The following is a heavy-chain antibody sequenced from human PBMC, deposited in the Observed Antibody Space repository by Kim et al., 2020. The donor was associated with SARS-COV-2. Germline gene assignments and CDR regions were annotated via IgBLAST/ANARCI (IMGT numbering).Heavy chain of an antibody. CDR2: IIPMFATT. V-gene: IGHV1-69*13. J-gene: IGHJ3*02. D-gene: IGHD1-1*01. CDR1: GGTFSTYA. CDR3: ARPLVELERLSAFDI. Sequence: SVKVSCKASGGTFSTYAMSWVRQAPGQGLEWMGGIIPMFATTNYAQHFQGRLTITADESTSTVYMELSSLRSEDTAMYYCARPLVELERLSAFDIWGQGTMVTVSS.